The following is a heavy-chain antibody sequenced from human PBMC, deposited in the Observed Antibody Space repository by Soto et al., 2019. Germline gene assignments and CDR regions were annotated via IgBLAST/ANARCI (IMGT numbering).Heavy chain of an antibody. CDR3: ARTGYDDSGGYWFDP. J-gene: IGHJ5*02. Sequence: QVQLQESGPGLVKPSQTLSLTCTVSGGSISSGGYYWSWIRQHPGKGLGWIGNIYYSGSTYYNPTLKRRVTISVDPSKNEFPRKLSSVTPAHTAVYYCARTGYDDSGGYWFDPWGQGTLVTVSS. CDR1: GGSISSGGYY. D-gene: IGHD3-22*01. CDR2: IYYSGST. V-gene: IGHV4-31*03.